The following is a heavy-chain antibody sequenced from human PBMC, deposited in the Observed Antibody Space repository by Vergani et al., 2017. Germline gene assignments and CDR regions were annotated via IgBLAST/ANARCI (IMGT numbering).Heavy chain of an antibody. V-gene: IGHV3-64D*06. CDR2: ISSNGGST. Sequence: EVQLVESGGGLVQPGGSLRLSCSASGFTFSSYAMHWVRQAPGKGLEYVSAISSNGGSTYYADSVKGRFTISRDNSKNTLYLQMSSLRAEDTAVYYCVIAGARDAFDIWGQGTMVTGSS. J-gene: IGHJ3*02. CDR3: VIAGARDAFDI. D-gene: IGHD1-26*01. CDR1: GFTFSSYA.